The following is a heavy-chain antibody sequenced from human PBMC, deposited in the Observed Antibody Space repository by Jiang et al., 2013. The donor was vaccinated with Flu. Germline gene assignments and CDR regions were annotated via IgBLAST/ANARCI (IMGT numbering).Heavy chain of an antibody. J-gene: IGHJ4*02. V-gene: IGHV1-69*01. D-gene: IGHD2-2*01. CDR3: ARGSKDCSSTSCPHYFDY. Sequence: GAEVKKPGSSVKVSCKASGGTFSGYAISWVRQAPGQGLEWMGGIIPIFGTANYAQKFQGRVTITADESTSTAYMELSSLRSEDTAVYYCARGSKDCSSTSCPHYFDYWGQGTLVTVSS. CDR2: IIPIFGTA. CDR1: GGTFSGYA.